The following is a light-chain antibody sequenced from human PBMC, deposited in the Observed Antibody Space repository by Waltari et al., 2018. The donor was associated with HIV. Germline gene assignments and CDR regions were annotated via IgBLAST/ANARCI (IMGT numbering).Light chain of an antibody. CDR1: SSNIGVNY. CDR3: VSWDSSLRGVL. CDR2: DTN. Sequence: QSVLTQPPSLSAAPGQKVSITCSGSSSNIGVNYVSWYQQFPRTAPKLLIYDTNERPSGIPDRFSGSKSGTSATLDITGLRTGDEADYYCVSWDSSLRGVLFGGGTKLTVL. J-gene: IGLJ2*01. V-gene: IGLV1-51*01.